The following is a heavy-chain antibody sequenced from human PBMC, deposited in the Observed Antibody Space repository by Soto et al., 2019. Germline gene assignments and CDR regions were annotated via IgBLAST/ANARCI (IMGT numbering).Heavy chain of an antibody. CDR3: ARTAAAGKYYYGVDV. V-gene: IGHV5-51*01. D-gene: IGHD6-13*01. CDR2: IYPGDSDT. CDR1: GYSFSTYW. Sequence: GESLKISCKASGYSFSTYWIGWVRQMPGKGLEWMGIIYPGDSDTRYSPSFQGQVTMSADKSITTAYLQWSSLKATDTAVYYCARTAAAGKYYYGVDVWGQGTTVTVSS. J-gene: IGHJ6*02.